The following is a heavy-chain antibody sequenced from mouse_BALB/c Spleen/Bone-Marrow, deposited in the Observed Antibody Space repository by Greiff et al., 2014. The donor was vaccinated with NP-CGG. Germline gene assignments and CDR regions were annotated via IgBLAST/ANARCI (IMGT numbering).Heavy chain of an antibody. Sequence: VQLKESGGGLVKPGGSLKLSCAASGFTFSSYAISWVRQTPEKRLEWVASISSGGSTYYPDSVKGRFTISRDNARNILYLQMXXXRSEDTAMYYCARGGLRYFDVWGAGTTVTVSS. J-gene: IGHJ1*01. CDR2: ISSGGST. CDR3: ARGGLRYFDV. V-gene: IGHV5-6-5*01. D-gene: IGHD3-2*02. CDR1: GFTFSSYA.